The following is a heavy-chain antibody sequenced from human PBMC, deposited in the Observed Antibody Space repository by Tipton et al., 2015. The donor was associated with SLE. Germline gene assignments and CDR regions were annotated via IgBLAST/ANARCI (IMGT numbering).Heavy chain of an antibody. CDR1: GGSISSGGYY. J-gene: IGHJ3*02. V-gene: IGHV4-31*03. CDR3: ARELGMVAFDI. D-gene: IGHD7-27*01. CDR2: IYYSGST. Sequence: TLSLTCTVSGGSISSGGYYWSWIRQHPGKGLEWIGYIYYSGSTYYNPSLKSRVTISVDTSKNQFFLRLRSVTAADTAVYYCARELGMVAFDIWGQGTMVTVSS.